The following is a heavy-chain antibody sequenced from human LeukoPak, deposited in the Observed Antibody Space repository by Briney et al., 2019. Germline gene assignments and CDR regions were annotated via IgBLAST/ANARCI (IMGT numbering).Heavy chain of an antibody. CDR3: ARERADDYGNWFDP. CDR1: GYTLTGYY. D-gene: IGHD4-17*01. J-gene: IGHJ5*02. V-gene: IGHV1-2*02. CDR2: INPNGGGT. Sequence: ASVKVSCKASGYTLTGYYMHWVRQAPGQGLEWMGWINPNGGGTNYAQKFQGRVTMTRDTSISTAYMELSRLRPDDTAVYYCARERADDYGNWFDPWGQGTLVTVSS.